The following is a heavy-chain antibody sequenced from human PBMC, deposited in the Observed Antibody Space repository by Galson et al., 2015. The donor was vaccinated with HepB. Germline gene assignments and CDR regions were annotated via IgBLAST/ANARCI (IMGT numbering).Heavy chain of an antibody. CDR3: ARAPYYDFWSGYERKGDFYGMDV. J-gene: IGHJ6*02. Sequence: FLRLSCAASGFTFSSYWMSWVRQAPGKGLEWVANIKQDGSEKYYVDSVKGRFTISRDNAKNSLYLQMNSLRAEDTAVYYCARAPYYDFWSGYERKGDFYGMDVWGQGTTVTVSS. D-gene: IGHD3-3*01. V-gene: IGHV3-7*01. CDR1: GFTFSSYW. CDR2: IKQDGSEK.